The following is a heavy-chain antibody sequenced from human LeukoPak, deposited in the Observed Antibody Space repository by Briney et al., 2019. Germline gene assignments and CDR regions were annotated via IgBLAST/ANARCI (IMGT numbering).Heavy chain of an antibody. V-gene: IGHV3-43*02. J-gene: IGHJ4*02. Sequence: GGSLRLSCAASGFTFDDYVMHWVRQAPGRGLEWVSLISGDGDSTYYADSVKGRFTISRDNSKKSLYLQMNSLRTEDTALYYCTRQGARPDYWGQGALVTVSS. CDR3: TRQGARPDY. CDR2: ISGDGDST. CDR1: GFTFDDYV.